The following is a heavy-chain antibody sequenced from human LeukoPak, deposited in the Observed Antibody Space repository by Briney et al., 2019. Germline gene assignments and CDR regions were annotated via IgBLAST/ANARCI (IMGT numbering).Heavy chain of an antibody. V-gene: IGHV1-46*01. CDR1: GYTFTSYY. J-gene: IGHJ4*02. D-gene: IGHD5-18*01. CDR2: INPSGGST. Sequence: GASVKVSCKASGYTFTSYYMHWVRQAPGQGLEWMGIINPSGGSTSYAQKFQGRVTMTRDTSTSTVYMELSSLRSEDTAVYYCARSRDTAMVSPYSGVFDYWGQGTLVTVSS. CDR3: ARSRDTAMVSPYSGVFDY.